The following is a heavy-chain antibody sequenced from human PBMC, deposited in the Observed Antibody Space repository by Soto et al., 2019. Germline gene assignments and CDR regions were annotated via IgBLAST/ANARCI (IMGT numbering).Heavy chain of an antibody. CDR3: ARGRVGAEAAVGFFDY. CDR2: ISAYNGNT. Sequence: QANLVQSGAEVKKPGASVKVSCKPSGYTFTNYGTSWVRQAPGQGLEWMGWISAYNGNTNYAQKLQARVTMTTVTSRSAAYMERRSLRSDDTAVYYCARGRVGAEAAVGFFDYWGQGSLETFSS. V-gene: IGHV1-18*01. CDR1: GYTFTNYG. D-gene: IGHD6-25*01. J-gene: IGHJ4*02.